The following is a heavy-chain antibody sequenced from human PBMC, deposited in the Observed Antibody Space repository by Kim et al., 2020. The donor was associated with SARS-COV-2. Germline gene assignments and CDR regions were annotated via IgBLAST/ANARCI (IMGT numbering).Heavy chain of an antibody. CDR2: K. V-gene: IGHV3-7*01. CDR3: ARDKWEQPAD. J-gene: IGHJ4*02. D-gene: IGHD1-26*01. Sequence: KYYVDSVKGRFTISRDNAKNSLYLQMNSLRAEDTAVYYCARDKWEQPADWGQGTLVTVSS.